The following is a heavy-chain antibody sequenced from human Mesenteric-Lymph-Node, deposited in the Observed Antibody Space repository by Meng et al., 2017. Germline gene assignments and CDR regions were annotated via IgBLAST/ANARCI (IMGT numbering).Heavy chain of an antibody. V-gene: IGHV3-9*03. D-gene: IGHD6-13*01. Sequence: GGSLRLSCAASGFTFENYAMLWVRQAPGKGLEWVSGISWNSGSIGYADSVKGRFTISRDNAKNSLYLQMNSLRAEDMALYYCAKDISEQQLVGLDYWGQGTLVTVSS. J-gene: IGHJ4*02. CDR3: AKDISEQQLVGLDY. CDR1: GFTFENYA. CDR2: ISWNSGSI.